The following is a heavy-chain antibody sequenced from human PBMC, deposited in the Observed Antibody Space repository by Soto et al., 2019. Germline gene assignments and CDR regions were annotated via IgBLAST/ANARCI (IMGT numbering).Heavy chain of an antibody. D-gene: IGHD4-17*01. CDR2: TNPKSGYT. J-gene: IGHJ4*02. Sequence: QVQLVQSGAEVKKPGASVKVSCKTSGYTFTNYDINWVRQATGQGLEWMGWTNPKSGYTGSAQKFQGRVTMTRDSSIRTAYMELPSLTSEDTAVYYCARTAGDLDYGGQGTLITVSS. CDR1: GYTFTNYD. CDR3: ARTAGDLDY. V-gene: IGHV1-8*01.